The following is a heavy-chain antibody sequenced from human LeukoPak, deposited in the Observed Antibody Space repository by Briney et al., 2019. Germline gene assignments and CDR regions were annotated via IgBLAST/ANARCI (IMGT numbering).Heavy chain of an antibody. D-gene: IGHD3-10*01. CDR1: GFTFVDYA. CDR3: ARPGAGAFDI. V-gene: IGHV3-20*04. CDR2: INWNGGST. Sequence: GGSLRLSCAASGFTFVDYAMHWVRQAPGKGLEWVSGINWNGGSTGYADSVKGRFTISRDNAKNSLYLQMTSLRAEDTALYYCARPGAGAFDIWGQGTMVTVSS. J-gene: IGHJ3*02.